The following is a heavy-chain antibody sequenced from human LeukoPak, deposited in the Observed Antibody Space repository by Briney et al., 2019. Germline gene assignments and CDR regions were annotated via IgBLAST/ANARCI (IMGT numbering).Heavy chain of an antibody. Sequence: SETLSLTCTVSGGSISSGGYYWSWIRQHPGKGLEWIGYIYYSGSTYYNPSLKSRVTISVDTSKNQFSLKLSSVTAADTAVYYCARGLATRYYYYYGMDVWGQGTTVTVSS. CDR1: GGSISSGGYY. CDR3: ARGLATRYYYYYGMDV. D-gene: IGHD5-12*01. CDR2: IYYSGST. V-gene: IGHV4-31*03. J-gene: IGHJ6*02.